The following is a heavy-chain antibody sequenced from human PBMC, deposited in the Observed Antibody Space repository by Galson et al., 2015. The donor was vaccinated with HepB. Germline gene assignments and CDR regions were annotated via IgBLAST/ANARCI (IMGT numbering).Heavy chain of an antibody. J-gene: IGHJ6*02. CDR1: GYSFTSYW. CDR2: IYPGDSDT. Sequence: QSGAEVKKPGESLKISCKGSGYSFTSYWIGWVRQMPGKGLEWMGIIYPGDSDTRYSPSFQGQVTISADKSISTAYLQWSSLKASDTAIYYCARKGFLMGNYYYYGMDVWGQGTTVTVSS. D-gene: IGHD3-3*01. V-gene: IGHV5-51*03. CDR3: ARKGFLMGNYYYYGMDV.